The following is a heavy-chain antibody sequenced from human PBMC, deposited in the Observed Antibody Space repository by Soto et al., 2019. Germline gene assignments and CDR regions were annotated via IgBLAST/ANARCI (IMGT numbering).Heavy chain of an antibody. CDR2: IYYSGST. CDR3: ASTLFVDTAIIDY. D-gene: IGHD5-18*01. V-gene: IGHV4-31*03. CDR1: GGSISSGGYY. Sequence: SETLSLTCTVSGGSISSGGYYWSWIRQHPGKGLEWIGYIYYSGSTYYNPSLKSRVTISVDTSKNQFSLKLSSVTAADTAVYYCASTLFVDTAIIDYWGQGTLVTVSS. J-gene: IGHJ4*02.